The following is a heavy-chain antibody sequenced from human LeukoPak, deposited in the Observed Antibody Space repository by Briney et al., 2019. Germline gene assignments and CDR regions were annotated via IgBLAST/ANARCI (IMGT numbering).Heavy chain of an antibody. CDR3: ARRNCGPRVSY. CDR1: GGSFSGYY. J-gene: IGHJ4*02. Sequence: SSETLSLTCAVYGGSFSGYYWSWIRQPPGKGLEWIGEINHSGSTNYNPSLKSRVTISVDTSKNQFSLKLSSVTAADTAVYYCARRNCGPRVSYWGQGTLVTVSS. CDR2: INHSGST. D-gene: IGHD2-21*01. V-gene: IGHV4-34*01.